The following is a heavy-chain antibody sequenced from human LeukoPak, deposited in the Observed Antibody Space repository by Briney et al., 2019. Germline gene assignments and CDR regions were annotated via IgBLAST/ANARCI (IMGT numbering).Heavy chain of an antibody. CDR2: INTKGET. J-gene: IGHJ4*02. CDR1: GVSMSAYQ. Sequence: SETLSLTCTVSGVSMSAYQWSWVRQSPEKGLEWFGCINTKGETSYNPSLKSRVTTSVDNSKSQFSLRLTSVTAADTAVYYCATSNDAKIAPFDHWGQGAPVTVSS. CDR3: ATSNDAKIAPFDH. D-gene: IGHD2-21*01. V-gene: IGHV4-4*09.